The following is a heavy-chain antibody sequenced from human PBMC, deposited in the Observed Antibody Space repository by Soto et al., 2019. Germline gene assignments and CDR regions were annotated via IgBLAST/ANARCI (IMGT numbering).Heavy chain of an antibody. CDR2: IHSGGST. CDR3: ARDLFYDRDLGGFDP. V-gene: IGHV3-53*01. Sequence: EVQLVESGGCLIQPGGSLRLSCAASGFTVSSNYMSWVRQAPGKGLEWVSVIHSGGSTYYADSVKGRFTISSDNLKNTLYLQMNNLRADDTAVYYCARDLFYDRDLGGFDPWGQGTLVTVSS. CDR1: GFTVSSNY. D-gene: IGHD3-22*01. J-gene: IGHJ5*02.